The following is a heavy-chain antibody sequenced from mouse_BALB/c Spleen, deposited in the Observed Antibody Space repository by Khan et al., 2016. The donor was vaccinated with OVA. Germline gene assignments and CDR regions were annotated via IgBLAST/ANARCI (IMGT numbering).Heavy chain of an antibody. J-gene: IGHJ4*01. CDR1: GFNIKDTY. CDR2: IDPANGNT. CDR3: SDSLLLYAMDY. D-gene: IGHD1-1*01. Sequence: IQLVQSGAELVKPGASVKLSCIVSGFNIKDTYMHWVKQRPEQGLDWIGRIDPANGNTKYDPKFQGKATLRADTSSNTVYLQLSSLTSEDTAVYYCSDSLLLYAMDYWGHGTSVTVSS. V-gene: IGHV14-3*02.